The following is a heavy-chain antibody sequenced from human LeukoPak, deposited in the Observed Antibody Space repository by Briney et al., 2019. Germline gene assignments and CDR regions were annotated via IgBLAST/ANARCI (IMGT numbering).Heavy chain of an antibody. CDR3: ARGPQFCSGGSCCGYYFDY. CDR2: ISSSGSYI. Sequence: PGGSLRPSCAASGFTFSSYSMNWVRQPPGKGLEWVSSISSSGSYIYYADSVKGRFSISRDSAKNSLYLQMNSLRAEDTAVYYCARGPQFCSGGSCCGYYFDYWGQGTLVTVSS. CDR1: GFTFSSYS. D-gene: IGHD2-15*01. J-gene: IGHJ4*02. V-gene: IGHV3-21*01.